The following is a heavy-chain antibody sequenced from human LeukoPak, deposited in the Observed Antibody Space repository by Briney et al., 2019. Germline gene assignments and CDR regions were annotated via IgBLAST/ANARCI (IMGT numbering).Heavy chain of an antibody. CDR2: IIPILDIA. J-gene: IGHJ5*02. D-gene: IGHD2-21*02. CDR1: GGTFSSYA. V-gene: IGHV1-69*04. Sequence: SVKVSCKASGGTFSSYAISWVRQAPGQGLEWMGRIIPILDIANYAQKFQGRVTITADKSTSTAYMELSSLRSEDTAVYYCARGRVTAIEEGDWFDPWGQGTLVTVSS. CDR3: ARGRVTAIEEGDWFDP.